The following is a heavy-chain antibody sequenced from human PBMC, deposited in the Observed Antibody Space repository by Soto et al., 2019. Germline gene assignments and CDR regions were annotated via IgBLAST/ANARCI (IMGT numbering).Heavy chain of an antibody. Sequence: ASVKVSCKASGYTFTSYAMHWVRQAPGQRLEWTGWINAGNGNTKYSQKFQGRVTITRDTSASTAYMELSSLRVEDTAMYYCAREGYSYGYGAFDYWGQGTLVTVSS. D-gene: IGHD5-18*01. CDR1: GYTFTSYA. V-gene: IGHV1-3*01. J-gene: IGHJ4*02. CDR2: INAGNGNT. CDR3: AREGYSYGYGAFDY.